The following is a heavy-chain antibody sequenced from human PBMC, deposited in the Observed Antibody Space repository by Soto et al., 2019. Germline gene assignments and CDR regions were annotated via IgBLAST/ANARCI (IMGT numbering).Heavy chain of an antibody. CDR3: ARGVAASYDGLEV. V-gene: IGHV4-30-2*01. D-gene: IGHD6-13*01. Sequence: QLQLQESGSGLLKPSQTLALTCGVSDDSISSGAYCWSWIRQPPGKGLEWIGHIYHSGTTYDNPSLKSRVTISMEWSKNQLSLKLRSLTAADTAVYYCARGVAASYDGLEVWGRGTTVTVSS. CDR2: IYHSGTT. J-gene: IGHJ6*02. CDR1: DDSISSGAYC.